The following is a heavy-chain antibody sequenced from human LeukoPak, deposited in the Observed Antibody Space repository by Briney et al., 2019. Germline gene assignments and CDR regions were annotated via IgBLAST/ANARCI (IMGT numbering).Heavy chain of an antibody. CDR1: GYTFTSYD. CDR3: ARNQVAGTPGRYYYYGMDV. J-gene: IGHJ6*02. Sequence: ASVKVSCKASGYTFTSYDISWVRQAPGQGLEWMGGIIPIFGTANYAQKFQGRVTITADESTSTAYMELSSLRSEDTAAYYCARNQVAGTPGRYYYYGMDVWGQGTTVTVSS. D-gene: IGHD6-19*01. CDR2: IIPIFGTA. V-gene: IGHV1-69*13.